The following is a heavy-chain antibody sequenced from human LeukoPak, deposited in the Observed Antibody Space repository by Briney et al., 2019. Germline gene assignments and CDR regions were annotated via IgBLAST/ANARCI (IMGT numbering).Heavy chain of an antibody. Sequence: GGSLRLSCAASEFTLNTYWMSWVRQAPGKGLEGVANIKQDGGEKYYMDSVKGRFTISRDNARSSLYLQLTSLRAEDTAVYYCAREGAHCSSTSCDGVRAFDVWGQGTVVTVSS. J-gene: IGHJ3*01. CDR2: IKQDGGEK. V-gene: IGHV3-7*03. D-gene: IGHD2-2*01. CDR1: EFTLNTYW. CDR3: AREGAHCSSTSCDGVRAFDV.